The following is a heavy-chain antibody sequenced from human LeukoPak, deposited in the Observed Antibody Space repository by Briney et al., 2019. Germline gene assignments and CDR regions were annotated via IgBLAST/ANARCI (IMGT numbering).Heavy chain of an antibody. CDR1: GFTFSSYA. J-gene: IGHJ4*02. V-gene: IGHV3-33*08. CDR2: IWYDGSNK. Sequence: GGSLRLSCAASGFTFSSYAMHWVRQAPGKGLEWVAVIWYDGSNKYYADSVKGRFTISRDNSKNTLYLQMNSLRAEDTAVYYCARSWGDPDYDFYAVGYWGQGTLVTVSS. D-gene: IGHD3-3*01. CDR3: ARSWGDPDYDFYAVGY.